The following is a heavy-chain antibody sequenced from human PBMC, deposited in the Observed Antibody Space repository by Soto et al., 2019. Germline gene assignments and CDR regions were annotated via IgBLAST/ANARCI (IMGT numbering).Heavy chain of an antibody. V-gene: IGHV3-30*04. CDR1: RFTFSSYV. J-gene: IGHJ4*02. D-gene: IGHD1-1*01. Sequence: GGSLRLSCAASRFTFSSYVMHWVRQAPGKGLEWVAVISYDGKNKYYADSVKGRFTISRDNSKNTLYLQMNSLRTEDTAVYYCASKYTPDYWGQGTLFTVSS. CDR3: ASKYTPDY. CDR2: ISYDGKNK.